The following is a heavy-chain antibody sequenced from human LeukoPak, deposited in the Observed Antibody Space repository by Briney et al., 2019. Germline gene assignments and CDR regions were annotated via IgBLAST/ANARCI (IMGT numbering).Heavy chain of an antibody. CDR2: ISGSGGST. CDR3: AGVFFGVVTVSDY. J-gene: IGHJ4*02. D-gene: IGHD3-3*01. V-gene: IGHV3-23*01. CDR1: GFTFSSYA. Sequence: GGSLRLSCAASGFTFSSYAMSWVRQAPGKGLEWVSAISGSGGSTYYADSVKGRFTISRDNSKNTLYLQMNSLRAEDTAVYYCAGVFFGVVTVSDYWGQGTLVTVSS.